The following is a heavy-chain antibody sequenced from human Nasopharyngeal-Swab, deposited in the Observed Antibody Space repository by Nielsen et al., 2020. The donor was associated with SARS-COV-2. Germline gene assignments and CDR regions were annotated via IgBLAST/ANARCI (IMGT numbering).Heavy chain of an antibody. CDR1: GGTFSSYA. CDR3: ALGVGATKNYFDY. J-gene: IGHJ4*02. CDR2: IIPIFGTA. Sequence: SVKVSCKASGGTFSSYAISWVRQAPGQGLEWMGGIIPIFGTANYAQKFQGRVTITADESTSTAYMELSSLRSDDTAVYYCALGVGATKNYFDYWGQGTLVTVSS. D-gene: IGHD1-26*01. V-gene: IGHV1-69*13.